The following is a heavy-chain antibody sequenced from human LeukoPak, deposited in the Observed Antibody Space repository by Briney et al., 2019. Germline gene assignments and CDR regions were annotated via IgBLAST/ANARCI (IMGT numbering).Heavy chain of an antibody. V-gene: IGHV1-46*01. CDR1: GYTFTSYY. J-gene: IGHJ4*02. D-gene: IGHD3-10*01. Sequence: GASVKVSCKSSGYTFTSYYMYWVRQAPGQGLEWMGLINPSGGSTSYAQKFQGRVTMTRDTSTSTVYMELSSLRSEDTAVYYCARDSGMVRGTFDYWGQGTLVTVSS. CDR3: ARDSGMVRGTFDY. CDR2: INPSGGST.